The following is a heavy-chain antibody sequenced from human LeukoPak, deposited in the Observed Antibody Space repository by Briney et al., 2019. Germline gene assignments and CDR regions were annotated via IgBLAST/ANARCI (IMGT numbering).Heavy chain of an antibody. Sequence: GGSLRLSCAASGFTVSSNYMSWVRQAPGRGLEWVSVIYSGGSTYYADSVKGRFTISRENSKNTLYLQMNSLRAEDTAVYYCARDLVGATPYWGQGTLVTVSS. CDR3: ARDLVGATPY. V-gene: IGHV3-66*01. D-gene: IGHD1-26*01. J-gene: IGHJ4*02. CDR1: GFTVSSNY. CDR2: IYSGGST.